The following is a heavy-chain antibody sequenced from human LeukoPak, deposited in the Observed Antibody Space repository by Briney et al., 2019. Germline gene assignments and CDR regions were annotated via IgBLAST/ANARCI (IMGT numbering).Heavy chain of an antibody. CDR1: GFTFSSYW. J-gene: IGHJ4*02. V-gene: IGHV3-7*03. D-gene: IGHD2-15*01. Sequence: GGSLRLSCAASGFTFSSYWMSWVRQAPGKGLEWVANIKQDGSEKYYVDSVKGRFTISRDNAKNSLYLQMNSLRAEDTAVYYCGRVSESLVNGGVSWSFDNWGQGTLVTASS. CDR2: IKQDGSEK. CDR3: GRVSESLVNGGVSWSFDN.